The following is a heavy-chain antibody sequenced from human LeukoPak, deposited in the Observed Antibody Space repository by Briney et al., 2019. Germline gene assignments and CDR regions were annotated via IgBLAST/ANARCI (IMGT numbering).Heavy chain of an antibody. Sequence: KTSETLSLTCIVSGDPINSRSYYWDWIRQPPGKGLEWIENLYYGGNTHYNPSLKGRVTMSAATSNNQFSLNLSYVNATDTAVYYCARHTRPGYGGSENAFDIWGQGTMVTVSS. D-gene: IGHD5-12*01. CDR1: GDPINSRSYY. J-gene: IGHJ3*02. V-gene: IGHV4-39*01. CDR3: ARHTRPGYGGSENAFDI. CDR2: LYYGGNT.